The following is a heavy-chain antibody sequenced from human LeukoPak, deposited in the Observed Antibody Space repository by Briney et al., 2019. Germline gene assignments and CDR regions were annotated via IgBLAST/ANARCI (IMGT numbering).Heavy chain of an antibody. V-gene: IGHV5-51*01. J-gene: IGHJ4*02. D-gene: IGHD6-6*01. CDR1: XXFXXXX. Sequence: XXFXXXXXGXXRXMPGRXLEWMGIIYPGDSDTRYSPSFQGQVTISADKSISTAYLQWSSLKASDTAMYYCARSPRSDYFDYWGQGALVTVSS. CDR2: IYPGDSDT. CDR3: ARSPRSDYFDY.